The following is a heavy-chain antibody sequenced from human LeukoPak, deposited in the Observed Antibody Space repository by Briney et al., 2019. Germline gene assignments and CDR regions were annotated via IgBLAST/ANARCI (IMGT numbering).Heavy chain of an antibody. D-gene: IGHD2-21*01. J-gene: IGHJ4*02. CDR1: GYSFTSYW. Sequence: GESLKISFKGSGYSFTSYWLGWVRQMPGKGLEWVGIIYPGDSDTRYSPSFQGQVTISADKSISTAYLQWSSLKASDTAMYYCARQIIGSTPISFDYWGQGTLVTVSS. CDR3: ARQIIGSTPISFDY. CDR2: IYPGDSDT. V-gene: IGHV5-51*01.